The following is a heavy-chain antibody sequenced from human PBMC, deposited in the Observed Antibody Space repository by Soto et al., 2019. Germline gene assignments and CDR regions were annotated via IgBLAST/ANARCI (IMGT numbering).Heavy chain of an antibody. CDR2: IYWNDDD. V-gene: IGHV2-5*01. J-gene: IGHJ4*02. CDR3: AHRPGGSGFRYYFDY. Sequence: PTLVNPTQTLTLTCSFSGFSLTSSGVGVGWFRQPPGKALEWLGLIYWNDDDRYRASLHSRLTITKDTSKNQVVLTMTNMDPEDKATYYCAHRPGGSGFRYYFDYWGQGTLVTVSS. D-gene: IGHD6-19*01. CDR1: GFSLTSSGVG.